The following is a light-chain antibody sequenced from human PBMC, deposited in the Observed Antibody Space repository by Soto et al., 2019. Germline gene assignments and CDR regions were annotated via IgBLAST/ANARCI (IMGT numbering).Light chain of an antibody. J-gene: IGKJ4*01. Sequence: EIVMTQSPATLSVSPGERATLSCRASQSIYSNLAWYQQKLGQAPRLLIYGASTRATGIPARFSGSGSGTEFTLTISSLQSEDFAVYYCQQYEKWPPITFGGGTKVEI. V-gene: IGKV3-15*01. CDR1: QSIYSN. CDR3: QQYEKWPPIT. CDR2: GAS.